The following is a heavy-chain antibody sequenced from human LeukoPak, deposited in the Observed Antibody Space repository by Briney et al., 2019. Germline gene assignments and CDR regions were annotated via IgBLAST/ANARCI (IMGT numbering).Heavy chain of an antibody. CDR1: GGTFSSYA. D-gene: IGHD3-3*01. V-gene: IGHV1-69*01. CDR3: ARSRIWSGYYLGVFDY. J-gene: IGHJ4*02. Sequence: ASVKVSCKASGGTFSSYAISWVRQAPGQGLEWMGGIIPIFGTANYAQKFQGRVTITADESTSTAYMELSSLRSEDTAVYYCARSRIWSGYYLGVFDYWGQGTLVTVSS. CDR2: IIPIFGTA.